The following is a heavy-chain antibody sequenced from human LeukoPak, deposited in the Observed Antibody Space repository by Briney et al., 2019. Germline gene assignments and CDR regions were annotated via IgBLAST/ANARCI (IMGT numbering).Heavy chain of an antibody. CDR2: IYYSGST. V-gene: IGHV4-59*08. D-gene: IGHD3-3*01. J-gene: IGHJ6*04. Sequence: SETLSLTCTVSGGSISSYYWSWIRQPPGKGLEWIGYIYYSGSTNYNPSLKSRVTISVDTSKNQFSLKLSSVTAADTAVYYCAVDFWSGYYTPLDVWGKGTTVTVSS. CDR3: AVDFWSGYYTPLDV. CDR1: GGSISSYY.